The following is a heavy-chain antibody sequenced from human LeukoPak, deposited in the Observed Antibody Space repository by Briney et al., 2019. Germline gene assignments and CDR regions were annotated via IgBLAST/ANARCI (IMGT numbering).Heavy chain of an antibody. CDR1: GGSFSGYY. D-gene: IGHD6-19*01. J-gene: IGHJ4*02. CDR3: ARGLIAVAGFGY. V-gene: IGHV4-34*01. CDR2: INHGGST. Sequence: SETLSLTCAVYGGSFSGYYWSWIRQPPGKGLEWIGEINHGGSTNYNPSLKSRVTISVDTSKNQFSLKLSSVTAADTAVYYCARGLIAVAGFGYWGQGTLVTVSS.